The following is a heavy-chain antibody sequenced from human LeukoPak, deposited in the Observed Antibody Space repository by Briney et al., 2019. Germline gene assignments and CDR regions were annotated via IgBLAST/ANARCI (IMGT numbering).Heavy chain of an antibody. CDR3: ARGGDRAMRFGEFHY. D-gene: IGHD3-10*01. CDR2: IYYSGST. CDR1: GGFISSGGYY. Sequence: SETLSLTCTVSGGFISSGGYYWSWIRQPPGNGLEWIGYIYYSGSTYYNPSLKSRVTISVDTSKNQFSLKLSSVTAADTAVYYCARGGDRAMRFGEFHYWGQGTLVTVSS. V-gene: IGHV4-61*08. J-gene: IGHJ4*02.